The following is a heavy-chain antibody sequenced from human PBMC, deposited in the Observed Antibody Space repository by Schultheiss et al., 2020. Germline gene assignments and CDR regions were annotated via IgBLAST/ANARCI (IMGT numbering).Heavy chain of an antibody. CDR1: GYSFTNYW. CDR3: ARRTLMVRGVYFDY. CDR2: IYPSDSDT. V-gene: IGHV5-51*01. D-gene: IGHD3-10*01. Sequence: GESLKISCKGSGYSFTNYWIGWVRQMPGKGLEWMGIIYPSDSDTRYNPSFQGQVTISADKSINTAYLQWSSLKASDTAMYYCARRTLMVRGVYFDYWGQGTLVTVAS. J-gene: IGHJ4*02.